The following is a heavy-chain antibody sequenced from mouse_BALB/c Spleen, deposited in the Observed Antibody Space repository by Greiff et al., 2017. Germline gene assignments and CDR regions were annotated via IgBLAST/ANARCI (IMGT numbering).Heavy chain of an antibody. J-gene: IGHJ4*01. CDR3: ARYYYGYVGAMDY. CDR1: GYTFTDYN. CDR2: IYPYNGGT. Sequence: EVQLQQSGPELVKPGASVKISCKASGYTFTDYNMHWVKQSHGKSLEWIGYIYPYNGGTGYNQKFKSKATLTVDNSSSTAYMELRSLTSEDSAVYYCARYYYGYVGAMDYWGQGTSVTVSS. D-gene: IGHD1-2*01. V-gene: IGHV1S29*02.